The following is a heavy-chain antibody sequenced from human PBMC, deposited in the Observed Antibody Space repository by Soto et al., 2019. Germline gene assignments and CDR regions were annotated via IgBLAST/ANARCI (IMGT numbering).Heavy chain of an antibody. CDR3: ARDRKLREPNWFDF. V-gene: IGHV4-30-4*01. J-gene: IGHJ5*01. Sequence: SETLSLTCTVSGGSISSGDYYWSWIRQPPGKGLEWIGYIYYSGSTYYNPSLKSRVTISVDTSKNQFSLKLSSVTAADTAVYYCARDRKLREPNWFDFWGQGTLVTVSS. D-gene: IGHD1-1*01. CDR2: IYYSGST. CDR1: GGSISSGDYY.